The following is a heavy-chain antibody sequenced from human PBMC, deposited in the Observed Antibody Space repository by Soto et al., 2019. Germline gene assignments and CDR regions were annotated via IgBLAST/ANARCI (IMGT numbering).Heavy chain of an antibody. CDR2: INHSGST. J-gene: IGHJ6*02. CDR3: ARDLSGYYYCMDV. CDR1: GGSFSGYF. V-gene: IGHV4-34*01. Sequence: QVHLQQWGAGLLKPSETLSLTCAVYGGSFSGYFWNWVRQPPGKGLEWIGEINHSGSTKYNPSLKSRVTLSVDTSKNQVSLRVFSVTAADTAVYYCARDLSGYYYCMDVWGQGTTVTVS.